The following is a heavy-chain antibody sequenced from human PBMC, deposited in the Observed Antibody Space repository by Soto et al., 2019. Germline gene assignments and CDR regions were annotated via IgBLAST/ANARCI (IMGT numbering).Heavy chain of an antibody. CDR1: GFTFSNYG. D-gene: IGHD3-10*01. CDR3: ARGFMVRGVIGFDY. Sequence: PGGSLRLSCAASGFTFSNYGMTCVRQAPGKGLEWVSRMNRDGSSTSYADSVKGRFTISRDNAKNTLYLQMNSLRAEDTAVYYCARGFMVRGVIGFDYWGQGTLVTVSS. J-gene: IGHJ4*02. V-gene: IGHV3-74*01. CDR2: MNRDGSST.